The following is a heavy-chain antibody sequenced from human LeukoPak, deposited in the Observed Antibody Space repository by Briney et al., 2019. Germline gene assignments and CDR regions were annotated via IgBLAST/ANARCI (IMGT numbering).Heavy chain of an antibody. V-gene: IGHV3-23*01. D-gene: IGHD4-23*01. CDR1: GFTFSSYA. CDR3: AKGNSQETRCY. Sequence: GGSLRLSCAASGFTFSSYAMSWVRQAPGKGLEWVSAISGSGGGTYYADSVKGRFTISRDNSKNTLYLQMNSLRAEDTAVYYCAKGNSQETRCYWGQGTLVTVSS. CDR2: ISGSGGGT. J-gene: IGHJ4*02.